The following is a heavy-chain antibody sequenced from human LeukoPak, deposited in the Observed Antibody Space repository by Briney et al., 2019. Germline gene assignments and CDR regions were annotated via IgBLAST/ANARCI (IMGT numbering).Heavy chain of an antibody. J-gene: IGHJ4*02. V-gene: IGHV4-59*01. Sequence: SETLSLTCTVSGGSISSYYWSRIRQPPGKGLEWIGYIYYSGSTNYNPSLKSRVTISVDTSKNQFSLKLSSVTAADTAVYYCARGYGSGSYDYWGQGTLVTVSS. CDR1: GGSISSYY. CDR2: IYYSGST. D-gene: IGHD3-10*01. CDR3: ARGYGSGSYDY.